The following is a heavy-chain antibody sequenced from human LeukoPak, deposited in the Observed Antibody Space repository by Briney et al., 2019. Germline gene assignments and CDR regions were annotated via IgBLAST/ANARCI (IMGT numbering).Heavy chain of an antibody. Sequence: GASVKVSCKASGYTFTGYYMHWVRQAPGQGLEWMGWISAYNGNTNYAQKLQGRVTMTTDTSTSTAYMELRSLRSDDTAVYYCARTQYSSSWHYYFDYWGQGTLVTVSS. CDR2: ISAYNGNT. CDR3: ARTQYSSSWHYYFDY. D-gene: IGHD6-13*01. J-gene: IGHJ4*02. CDR1: GYTFTGYY. V-gene: IGHV1-18*04.